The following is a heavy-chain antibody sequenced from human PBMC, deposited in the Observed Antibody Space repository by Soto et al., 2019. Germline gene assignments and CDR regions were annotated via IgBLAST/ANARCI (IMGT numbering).Heavy chain of an antibody. CDR2: IHDSGTT. CDR1: GGSIRSRSYY. J-gene: IGHJ4*02. V-gene: IGHV4-39*02. CDR3: AREGELLWFGDTYYFDY. D-gene: IGHD3-10*01. Sequence: PSETLSLTCTVSGGSIRSRSYYWGWVRQPPGKGLEWIGSIHDSGTTYYNPSLKSRVTISGDPSKSQFYLTLNSVTAADTAVYYCAREGELLWFGDTYYFDYWGQGTLVTVSS.